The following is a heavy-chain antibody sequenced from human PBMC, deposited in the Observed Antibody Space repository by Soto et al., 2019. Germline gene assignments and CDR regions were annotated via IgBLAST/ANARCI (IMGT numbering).Heavy chain of an antibody. D-gene: IGHD2-21*02. CDR3: ARAPAIAHWYFDL. J-gene: IGHJ2*01. V-gene: IGHV4-30-2*01. CDR2: IYESGNT. Sequence: QLQLQESGSGLVKPSQTLSLTCAVSGGSISSGGAISSNSYSWNWIRQPPGKGLEWIGSIYESGNTYYSPSLKSRVSISVDRSKNQFSLNLSSVTAAGTAVYYCARAPAIAHWYFDLWGRGTLATVSS. CDR1: GGSISSGGAISSNSYS.